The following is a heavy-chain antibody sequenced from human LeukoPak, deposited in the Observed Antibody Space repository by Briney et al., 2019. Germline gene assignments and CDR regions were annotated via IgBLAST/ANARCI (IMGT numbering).Heavy chain of an antibody. CDR2: IRSKVYGGTT. Sequence: GGSLRLSCTASGFTFADYAMSWVRQAPGKGLEWVGFIRSKVYGGTTDYAASVKGRFTISRDDSKSIAYLQMNSLKTEDTAVYYCTRDAGIAAARGSYYFNYWGQGTLVTVSS. CDR3: TRDAGIAAARGSYYFNY. J-gene: IGHJ4*02. CDR1: GFTFADYA. V-gene: IGHV3-49*04. D-gene: IGHD6-13*01.